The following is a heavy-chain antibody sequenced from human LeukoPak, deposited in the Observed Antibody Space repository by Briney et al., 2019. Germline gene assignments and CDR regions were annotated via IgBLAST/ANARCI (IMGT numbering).Heavy chain of an antibody. V-gene: IGHV1-69*04. D-gene: IGHD3-10*01. CDR1: GGTFSSYA. CDR2: ITPILGIA. J-gene: IGHJ4*02. CDR3: ARDSANPQYYYGSGSYYPLDY. Sequence: ASVKVSCKASGGTFSSYAISWVRQAPGQGLEWMGRITPILGIANYAQKFQGRVTITADKSTSTAYMELSSLRSEDTAVYYCARDSANPQYYYGSGSYYPLDYWGQGTLVTVSS.